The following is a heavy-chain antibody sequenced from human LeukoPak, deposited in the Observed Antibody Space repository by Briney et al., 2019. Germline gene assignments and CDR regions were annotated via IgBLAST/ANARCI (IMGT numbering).Heavy chain of an antibody. J-gene: IGHJ4*02. V-gene: IGHV1-2*02. CDR3: ARALFEQWLARPETDY. Sequence: ASVTVSYKPSGYTFTDYYMHWVRQAPGQGLEWMGWINPNSGGTNYAQKFQGRVTMTRDTSISTAYMELSRLTSDDTAVYYCARALFEQWLARPETDYWGQGTLVTVSS. D-gene: IGHD6-19*01. CDR2: INPNSGGT. CDR1: GYTFTDYY.